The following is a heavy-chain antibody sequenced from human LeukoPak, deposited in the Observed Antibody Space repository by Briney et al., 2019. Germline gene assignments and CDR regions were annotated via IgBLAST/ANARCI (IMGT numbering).Heavy chain of an antibody. Sequence: PGGSLRLSCAASGFTFSSSAMSWVRQAPGEGLEWVSAISGSGSSTYYADSVKGRFTISRDNSKNTLYLQMNSLRAEDTAVYYCARPVGAYYYYGMDVWGEGTADTVSS. CDR2: ISGSGSST. D-gene: IGHD1-26*01. J-gene: IGHJ6*04. CDR1: GFTFSSSA. CDR3: ARPVGAYYYYGMDV. V-gene: IGHV3-23*01.